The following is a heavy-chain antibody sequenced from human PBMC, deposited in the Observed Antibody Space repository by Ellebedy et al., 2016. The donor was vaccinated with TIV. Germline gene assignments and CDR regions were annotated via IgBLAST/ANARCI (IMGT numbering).Heavy chain of an antibody. D-gene: IGHD2/OR15-2a*01. V-gene: IGHV4-4*01. CDR2: VYHTGHT. CDR3: ARDWTRGGGYFPSWFDP. CDR1: GDSINSDNF. Sequence: MPGGSLRLSCGVSGDSINSDNFWSWVRQSPGRGLEWIGEVYHTGHTNYNPSLRSRVTISVDKSKSQFSLRLTSVTAADTAVYSCARDWTRGGGYFPSWFDPWGQGTLVTVSS. J-gene: IGHJ5*02.